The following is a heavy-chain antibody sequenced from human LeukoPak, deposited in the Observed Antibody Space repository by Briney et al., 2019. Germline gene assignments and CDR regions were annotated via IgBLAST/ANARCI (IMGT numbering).Heavy chain of an antibody. CDR1: GGXISSSSYY. D-gene: IGHD5-12*01. Sequence: PSETLSLTCTVSGGXISSSSYYWGWIRQPPGRGLEWLGSIYYSGSTYYNTSLKSRVTISVDTSKNQFSVKLSSVTAADTAVYYCARRFGYAEQFDYWGQGTLVTVSS. CDR2: IYYSGST. J-gene: IGHJ4*02. CDR3: ARRFGYAEQFDY. V-gene: IGHV4-39*01.